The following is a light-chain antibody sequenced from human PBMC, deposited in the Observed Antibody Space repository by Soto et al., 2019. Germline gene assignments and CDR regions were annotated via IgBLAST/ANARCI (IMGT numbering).Light chain of an antibody. V-gene: IGKV1-9*01. CDR3: QQSYSTPWT. J-gene: IGKJ1*01. Sequence: QLSLSPAALSASVGDRVTITCRASQGISSYLAWYQQKPGKAPKLLVYATSTLQSGVPSRFSGSGSGTDFTLTISSLQPEDFATYYCQQSYSTPWTFGQGTKVDIK. CDR2: ATS. CDR1: QGISSY.